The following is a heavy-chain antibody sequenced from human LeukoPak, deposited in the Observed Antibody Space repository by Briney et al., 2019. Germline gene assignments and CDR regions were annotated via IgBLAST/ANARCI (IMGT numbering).Heavy chain of an antibody. Sequence: ASVKVSCKASGYTFSGYYMHWVRQAPGQGLEWMGIINPSGSSTSYAQKFQGRVTMTRDTSTSTVYMELSSLRSEDTAVYYCAREEAVGARFRHAFDIWGQGTMVTVSS. J-gene: IGHJ3*02. D-gene: IGHD1-26*01. V-gene: IGHV1-46*01. CDR3: AREEAVGARFRHAFDI. CDR1: GYTFSGYY. CDR2: INPSGSST.